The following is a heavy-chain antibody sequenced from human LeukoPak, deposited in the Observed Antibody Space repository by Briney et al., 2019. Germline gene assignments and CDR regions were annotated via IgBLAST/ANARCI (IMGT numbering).Heavy chain of an antibody. CDR1: GGSISSHY. D-gene: IGHD2-2*01. CDR2: IYYSGST. J-gene: IGHJ6*03. CDR3: ARDDFYCSSTSCYYNYMDV. V-gene: IGHV4-59*11. Sequence: SETLSLTCTVSGGSISSHYWSWIRQPPGKGLEWIGYIYYSGSTNYNPSLKSRVTISVDTSKNQFSLKLSSVTAAGTAVYYCARDDFYCSSTSCYYNYMDVWGKGTTVTVSS.